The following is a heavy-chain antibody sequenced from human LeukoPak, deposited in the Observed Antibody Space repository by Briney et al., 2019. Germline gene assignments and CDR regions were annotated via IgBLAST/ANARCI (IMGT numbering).Heavy chain of an antibody. V-gene: IGHV4-59*01. CDR1: GGSISSYY. J-gene: IGHJ4*02. CDR2: IYYSGST. CDR3: ARASAVITLDY. D-gene: IGHD3-22*01. Sequence: SETLSLTCTVSGGSISSYYWSWIRQPPGKGLEWIGYIYYSGSTNYNPSLKSRVTISVDTSKNQFSLKLSSVTAADTAVYYCARASAVITLDYWGQGNLVTVSS.